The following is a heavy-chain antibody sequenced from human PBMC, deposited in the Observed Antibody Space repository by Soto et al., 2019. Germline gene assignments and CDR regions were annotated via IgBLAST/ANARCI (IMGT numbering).Heavy chain of an antibody. V-gene: IGHV3-30-3*01. CDR2: ISYDGSNK. CDR3: ARGRDRGHGAEHFQH. D-gene: IGHD3-10*01. Sequence: QVQLVESGGGVVQPGRSLRLSCAASGFTFSSYAMHWVRQAPGKGLEWVAVISYDGSNKYYADSVKGRFTISRDNSKNTLYLQMNSLRAEDTAVYYCARGRDRGHGAEHFQHWGQGTLVTVSS. J-gene: IGHJ1*01. CDR1: GFTFSSYA.